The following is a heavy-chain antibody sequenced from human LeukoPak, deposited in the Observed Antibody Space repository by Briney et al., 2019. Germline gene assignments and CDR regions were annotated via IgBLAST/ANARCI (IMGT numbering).Heavy chain of an antibody. D-gene: IGHD2-2*01. CDR2: ISSSGSTI. CDR1: GFTFSSYS. Sequence: GGSLRLSCAASGFTFSSYSMNWVRQAPGKGLEWVSYISSSGSTIYYADSVKGRFTISRDNAKNSLYLQMNSLRAEDTAVYYCARGSPRRDRTSCYHYWGQGTLVTVSS. CDR3: ARGSPRRDRTSCYHY. J-gene: IGHJ4*02. V-gene: IGHV3-48*04.